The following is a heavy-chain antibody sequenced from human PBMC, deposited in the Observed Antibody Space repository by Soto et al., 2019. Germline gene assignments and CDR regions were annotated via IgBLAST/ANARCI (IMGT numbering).Heavy chain of an antibody. V-gene: IGHV1-69*13. Sequence: SVKVSCKASGGTFSSYAISWVRQAPGQGLEWMGGIIPIFGTANYAQKFQGRVTITADESTSTAYMELSSLRSEDTAVYYCARDRGIVVVTAITYYYGMDVWGQGTTVTVSS. CDR2: IIPIFGTA. J-gene: IGHJ6*02. CDR3: ARDRGIVVVTAITYYYGMDV. CDR1: GGTFSSYA. D-gene: IGHD2-21*02.